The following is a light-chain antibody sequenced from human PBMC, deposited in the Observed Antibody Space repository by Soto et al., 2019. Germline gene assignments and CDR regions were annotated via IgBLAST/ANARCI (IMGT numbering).Light chain of an antibody. J-gene: IGLJ1*01. V-gene: IGLV2-11*01. CDR1: SSDVGGFPY. Sequence: QSALTQPRSVSGSPGQSVTISCTGTSSDVGGFPYVSWYQQHPGKAPKLMIYDVSKRPSGVPDRFSGSKSGTTASLTISGLQAEDEADYYCCSYAATYIFVFGTGTQLTVL. CDR2: DVS. CDR3: CSYAATYIFV.